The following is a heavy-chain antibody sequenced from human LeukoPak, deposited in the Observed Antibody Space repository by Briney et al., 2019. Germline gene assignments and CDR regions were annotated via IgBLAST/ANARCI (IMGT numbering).Heavy chain of an antibody. CDR2: IYYSGST. D-gene: IGHD3-22*01. CDR1: GGSISSGDYY. J-gene: IGHJ4*02. V-gene: IGHV4-30-4*01. Sequence: SETLSLTCTVSGGSISSGDYYWSWIRQPPGKGLEWIVYIYYSGSTYYNPSLKSRVTISVDTSKNQFSLKLSSVTAADTAVYYCASSITMIVVVNWGQGTLVTVSS. CDR3: ASSITMIVVVN.